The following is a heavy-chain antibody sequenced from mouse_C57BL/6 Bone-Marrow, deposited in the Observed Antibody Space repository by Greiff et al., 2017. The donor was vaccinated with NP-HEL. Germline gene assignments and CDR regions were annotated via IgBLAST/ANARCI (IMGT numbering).Heavy chain of an antibody. Sequence: QVQLQQSGAELVRPGASVKLSCKASGYTFTDYYINWVKQRPGQGLEWIARIYPGSGNTYYNEKFKGKATLTAEKSSSTAYMQLSSLTSEDSAVYFCAGTMITTEAMDYWGQGTSVTVSS. CDR1: GYTFTDYY. CDR3: AGTMITTEAMDY. V-gene: IGHV1-76*01. D-gene: IGHD2-4*01. CDR2: IYPGSGNT. J-gene: IGHJ4*01.